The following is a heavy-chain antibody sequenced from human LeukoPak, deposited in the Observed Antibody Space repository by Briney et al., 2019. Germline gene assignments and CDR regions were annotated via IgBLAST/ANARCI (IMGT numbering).Heavy chain of an antibody. J-gene: IGHJ4*02. CDR1: GGSFSGYY. CDR2: INHSGST. CDR3: ASLTAENYYDSSGPRDY. Sequence: SETLSLTCAVYGGSFSGYYWSWIRQPPGKGLEWIGEINHSGSTNYSPSLKSRVTISVDTSKNQFSLKLSSVTAADTAVYYCASLTAENYYDSSGPRDYWGQGTLVTVSS. D-gene: IGHD3-22*01. V-gene: IGHV4-34*01.